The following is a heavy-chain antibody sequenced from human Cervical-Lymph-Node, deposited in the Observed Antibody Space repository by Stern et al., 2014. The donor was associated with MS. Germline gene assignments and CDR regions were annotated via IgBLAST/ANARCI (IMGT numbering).Heavy chain of an antibody. J-gene: IGHJ4*02. CDR1: GGSIRSDGFS. CDR3: ARQRAPTYSTSWYFDN. V-gene: IGHV4-39*01. D-gene: IGHD6-13*01. CDR2: MYHSGSA. Sequence: QLQLQESGPGLVKPSETLSLSCTVSGGSIRSDGFSWGWIRQSPGKGLEWIGSMYHSGSAFYNPSLKSRVTISVDTSKNQFSLKVNSVTAADTAVYYCARQRAPTYSTSWYFDNWGQGTLVTVSS.